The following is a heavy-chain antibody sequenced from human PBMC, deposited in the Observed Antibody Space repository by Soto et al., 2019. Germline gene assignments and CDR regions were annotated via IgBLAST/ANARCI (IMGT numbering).Heavy chain of an antibody. CDR3: ARLWSGYYPTYNWFDP. Sequence: QVQLVQYGAEVKKPGASVKVSCKASGYTFTSYGISWVRQAPGQGLEWMGWISAYNGNTNYAQKLQGRVTMTTDTSTSTAYMELRSLRSDDTAVYYCARLWSGYYPTYNWFDPRGQGTLVTVSS. CDR1: GYTFTSYG. J-gene: IGHJ5*02. D-gene: IGHD3-3*01. V-gene: IGHV1-18*04. CDR2: ISAYNGNT.